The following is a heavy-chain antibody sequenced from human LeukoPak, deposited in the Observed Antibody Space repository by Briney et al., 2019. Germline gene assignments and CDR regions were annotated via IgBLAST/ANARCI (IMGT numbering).Heavy chain of an antibody. V-gene: IGHV1-69*10. J-gene: IGHJ4*02. Sequence: SVKVSCKASGGTFSSYAISWVRQAPGQGLEWMGWIIPILGIANYAQKFQGRVTITADKSTSTAYMELSSLRSEDTAVYYCARVTVTTGLDYWGQGTLVTVSS. CDR1: GGTFSSYA. CDR2: IIPILGIA. D-gene: IGHD4-17*01. CDR3: ARVTVTTGLDY.